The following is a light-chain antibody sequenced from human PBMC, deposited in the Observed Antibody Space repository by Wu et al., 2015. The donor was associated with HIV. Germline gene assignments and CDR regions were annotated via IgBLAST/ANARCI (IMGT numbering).Light chain of an antibody. CDR2: KMS. J-gene: IGKJ2*03. CDR1: QFISAR. Sequence: DIQMTQSPSTLSASVGDRVTITCRASQFISARLAWYQKKPGKAPKLLIYKMSTLESGVPSRFSGTGSGTQFTLTISSLQPDDFATYYCQQYDTYSRSFGQGTKLEVK. CDR3: QQYDTYSRS. V-gene: IGKV1-5*03.